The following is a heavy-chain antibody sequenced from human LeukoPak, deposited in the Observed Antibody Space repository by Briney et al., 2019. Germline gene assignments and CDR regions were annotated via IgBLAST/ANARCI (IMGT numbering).Heavy chain of an antibody. J-gene: IGHJ4*02. CDR1: GYTLTELS. CDR3: ATDLGNSSGWYYFDY. D-gene: IGHD6-19*01. CDR2: FDPEDGET. V-gene: IGHV1-24*01. Sequence: GASVKVSCKVSGYTLTELSMHWVRQAPGKGLEWVGGFDPEDGETIYAQKFQGRVTMTEDTSTDTAYMELSSLRSEDTAVYYCATDLGNSSGWYYFDYWGQGTLVTVSS.